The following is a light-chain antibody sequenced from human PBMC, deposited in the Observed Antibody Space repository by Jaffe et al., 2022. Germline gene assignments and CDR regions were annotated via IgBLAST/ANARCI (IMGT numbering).Light chain of an antibody. CDR1: QSISSW. V-gene: IGKV1-5*03. Sequence: DIQMTQSPSTLSASVGDRVTITCRASQSISSWLAWYQQKPGKAPKLLIYKASSLESGVPSRFSGSGSGTEFTLTISSLQPDDFATYYCQQYNRIRWTFGQGTKVEIK. CDR2: KAS. CDR3: QQYNRIRWT. J-gene: IGKJ1*01.